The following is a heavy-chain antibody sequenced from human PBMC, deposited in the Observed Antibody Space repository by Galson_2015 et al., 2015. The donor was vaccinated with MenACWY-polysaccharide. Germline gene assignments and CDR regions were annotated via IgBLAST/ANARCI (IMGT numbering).Heavy chain of an antibody. D-gene: IGHD5-12*01. CDR3: AMWLVTYFDN. CDR1: GFTFSGYY. V-gene: IGHV3-11*01. Sequence: SLRLSCAASGFTFSGYYMSWIRQAPGKGLEWVSYITTSGTSTKYADSVKGRFTISRDNAKNSMYLQMDSLRAEDTAVYYCAMWLVTYFDNWGQGSLVTVSS. J-gene: IGHJ4*02. CDR2: ITTSGTST.